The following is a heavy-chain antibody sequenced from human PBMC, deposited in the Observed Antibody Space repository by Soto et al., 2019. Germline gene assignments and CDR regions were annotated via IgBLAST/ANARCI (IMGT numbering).Heavy chain of an antibody. CDR1: GYTFTGYY. CDR2: INPNSGGT. Sequence: ASVKVSCKASGYTFTGYYMHWVRQAPGQGLEWMGWINPNSGGTNYAQNCQGWVTMTRDTSISTSYMELSSLRSNDTAVYYCAIDLLPGHGDYYYYRMDVWGQGTTVTISS. J-gene: IGHJ6*02. V-gene: IGHV1-2*04. D-gene: IGHD2-15*01. CDR3: AIDLLPGHGDYYYYRMDV.